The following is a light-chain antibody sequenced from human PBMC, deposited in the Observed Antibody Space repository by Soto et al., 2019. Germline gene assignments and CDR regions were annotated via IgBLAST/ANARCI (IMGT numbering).Light chain of an antibody. J-gene: IGKJ2*01. CDR2: AAS. CDR3: QQLNSYPYT. CDR1: QGIISY. Sequence: IQLTQSPSSLSASVRDRVTITCRASQGIISYLAWYQQKPGKAPKLLIYAASTLQSGVPARFSGSGSGTDFSLTSSSLQPEDFANYYCQQLNSYPYTFGQGTKLEIK. V-gene: IGKV1-9*01.